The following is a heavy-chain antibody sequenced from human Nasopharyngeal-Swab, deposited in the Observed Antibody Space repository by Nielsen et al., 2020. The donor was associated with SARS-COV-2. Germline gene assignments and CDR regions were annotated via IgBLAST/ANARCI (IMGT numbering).Heavy chain of an antibody. V-gene: IGHV4-34*01. J-gene: IGHJ6*02. CDR3: ARGSYSASSDGEKYYYHGMDV. CDR1: GGSFSGYY. D-gene: IGHD6-6*01. CDR2: INHSGST. Sequence: SETLSLTCGVYGGSFSGYYWNWIRQPPGKGLEWIGEINHSGSTYYSPFLKSRVTISVDTSNNQFSLRLSYVTAADTAVYYCARGSYSASSDGEKYYYHGMDVWGQGTTVTVSS.